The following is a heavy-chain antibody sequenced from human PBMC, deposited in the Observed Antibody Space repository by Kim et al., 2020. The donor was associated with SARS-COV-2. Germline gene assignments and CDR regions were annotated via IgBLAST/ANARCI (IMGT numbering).Heavy chain of an antibody. D-gene: IGHD5-18*01. V-gene: IGHV1-58*01. CDR3: AAGVDSYHRYTYGHIY. CDR2: IVVGSGST. CDR1: GISFTTSV. J-gene: IGHJ4*02. Sequence: SVKVSCKASGISFTTSVVQWVRQARGQRLEWIGWIVVGSGSTNYAQRFQERVSLLRDKSTNTAYMELSSLKSDDTAVYYCAAGVDSYHRYTYGHIYWGQGTLVTVSS.